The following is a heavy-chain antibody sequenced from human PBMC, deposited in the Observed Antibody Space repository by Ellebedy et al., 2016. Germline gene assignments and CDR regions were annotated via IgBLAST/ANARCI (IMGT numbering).Heavy chain of an antibody. CDR1: GFPFSTFF. V-gene: IGHV3-23*01. Sequence: GESLKISXAASGFPFSTFFMSWVRQAPGKGLEWVATISANGDKRDLADSVQGRFTISRDNFRNTLHLQMSNLRGEDTAVYYCRQGHYADYWGQGTLVTVSS. CDR3: RQGHYADY. J-gene: IGHJ4*02. CDR2: ISANGDKR.